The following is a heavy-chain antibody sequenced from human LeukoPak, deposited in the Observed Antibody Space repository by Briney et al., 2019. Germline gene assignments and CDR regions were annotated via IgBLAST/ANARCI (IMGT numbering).Heavy chain of an antibody. CDR3: ARVAWEEGRGRWLPAGYYYYMDV. Sequence: ASVKVSCKASGYTFTSYDINWVRQATGQGLEWMGWMNPNSGNTGYAQKFQGRVTMTRNTSISTAYMELSSLRSEDTAVYYCARVAWEEGRGRWLPAGYYYYMDVWGKGTTVTVSS. CDR2: MNPNSGNT. D-gene: IGHD5-24*01. J-gene: IGHJ6*03. CDR1: GYTFTSYD. V-gene: IGHV1-8*01.